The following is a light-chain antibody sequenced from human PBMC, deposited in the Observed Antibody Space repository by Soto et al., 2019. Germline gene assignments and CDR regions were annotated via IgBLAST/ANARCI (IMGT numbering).Light chain of an antibody. CDR1: QSVSSSY. J-gene: IGKJ1*01. Sequence: EIVLTQSPGTLSLSPGERATLSCRASQSVSSSYLAWYQQKPGQAPRLLIYGASNRATGIPARFSGSGSGTDFTLTITRLEREDFAMYYCQRYDSLRTFGQGTKV. CDR3: QRYDSLRT. V-gene: IGKV3-20*01. CDR2: GAS.